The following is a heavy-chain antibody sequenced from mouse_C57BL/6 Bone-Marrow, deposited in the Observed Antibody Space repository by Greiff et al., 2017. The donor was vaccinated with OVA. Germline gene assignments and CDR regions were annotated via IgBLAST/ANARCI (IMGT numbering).Heavy chain of an antibody. Sequence: EVQLVESGGGLVQPKGSLKLSCAASGFSFNTYAMNWVRQAPGKGLEWVARIRSKSNNYATYYADSVKDRFTISRDDSESMLYLQMNNLKTEDTALYYCVRHVVYSYSDVWGTETPVTVSS. J-gene: IGHJ1*03. CDR3: VRHVVYSYSDV. CDR1: GFSFNTYA. V-gene: IGHV10-1*01. CDR2: IRSKSNNYAT.